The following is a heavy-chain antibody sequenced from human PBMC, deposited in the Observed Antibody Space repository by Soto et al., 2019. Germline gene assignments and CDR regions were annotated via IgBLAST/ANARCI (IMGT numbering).Heavy chain of an antibody. V-gene: IGHV4-30-4*01. CDR1: GGSVRSDDYF. J-gene: IGHJ4*02. Sequence: QVQLQESGPGLVRPSQTLSLSCSVSGGSVRSDDYFWSWLRQPPGKALEWMGYISHIGTTYYNPSLKSRLAISIDTSHNQFSLRLKSGTAADTATYYCARGHYDVLTGYYVRYFDYWGRGTLVTVSS. D-gene: IGHD3-9*01. CDR2: ISHIGTT. CDR3: ARGHYDVLTGYYVRYFDY.